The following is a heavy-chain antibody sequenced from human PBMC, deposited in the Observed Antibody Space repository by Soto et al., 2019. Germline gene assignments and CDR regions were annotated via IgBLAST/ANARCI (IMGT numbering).Heavy chain of an antibody. V-gene: IGHV4-59*01. CDR2: IYYSGST. D-gene: IGHD6-13*01. CDR1: GGSISSYC. CDR3: ARDPGYSSSWYKNYYYGMDV. Sequence: SETLSLTCTVSGGSISSYCWSWIRQPPGKGLDWIGYIYYSGSTNYNPSLKSRVTISVDTSKNQFSLKLSSVTAADTAVYYCARDPGYSSSWYKNYYYGMDVWGQGTTVTVSS. J-gene: IGHJ6*02.